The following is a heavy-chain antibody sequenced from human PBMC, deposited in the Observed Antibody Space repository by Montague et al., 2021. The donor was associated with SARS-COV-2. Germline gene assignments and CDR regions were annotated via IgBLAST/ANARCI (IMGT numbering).Heavy chain of an antibody. CDR2: TKQDGSEE. CDR1: GFTFSSYW. J-gene: IGHJ3*02. V-gene: IGHV3-7*03. Sequence: SLRLSCAASGFTFSSYWMSWVRQTPGKGLEWVANTKQDGSEEYYVDSVKGRFTISRDNAKNSLYLQMNSLRAEDTAVYYCARAASWAYCGGDCFFDAFDIWGQGTVVTVSS. D-gene: IGHD2-21*02. CDR3: ARAASWAYCGGDCFFDAFDI.